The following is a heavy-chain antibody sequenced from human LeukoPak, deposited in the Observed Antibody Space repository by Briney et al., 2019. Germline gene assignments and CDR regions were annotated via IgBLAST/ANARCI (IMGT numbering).Heavy chain of an antibody. D-gene: IGHD1-26*01. V-gene: IGHV3-21*04. CDR3: VRDRGTYRPIDY. Sequence: EPGGSLRLSCAASAFSLNAYNMNWVRQAPGKGLEWVSSISYTGTYIYYADSVKGRFTISRDNAQNSLYLQMNSLRAEDTAIYYCVRDRGTYRPIDYWGQGTLVTVSS. CDR1: AFSLNAYN. J-gene: IGHJ4*02. CDR2: ISYTGTYI.